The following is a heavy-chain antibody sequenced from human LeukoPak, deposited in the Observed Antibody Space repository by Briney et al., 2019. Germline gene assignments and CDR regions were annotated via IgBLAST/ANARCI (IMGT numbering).Heavy chain of an antibody. CDR1: GSTFSDHY. CDR2: TRNKAKSYTT. CDR3: ARDGYSGYGFLDV. Sequence: GGSLRLSCAASGSTFSDHYMDWVRQALGKGLEWVGRTRNKAKSYTTEYAASVKGRFTISRDDSKNSLYLQMNSLKTEDTAVYYCARDGYSGYGFLDVWGKGTTVTVSS. J-gene: IGHJ6*04. D-gene: IGHD5-12*01. V-gene: IGHV3-72*01.